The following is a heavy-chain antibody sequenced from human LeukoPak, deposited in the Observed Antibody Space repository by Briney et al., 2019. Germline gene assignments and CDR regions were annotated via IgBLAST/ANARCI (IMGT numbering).Heavy chain of an antibody. D-gene: IGHD6-13*01. J-gene: IGHJ6*02. CDR1: GFSFSHYA. CDR3: ARAFGGADIAAAGISWYYYYGMDV. CDR2: ISYDGSNT. Sequence: QAGGSLRLSCTASGFSFSHYAMHWIRQAPGKGLEWVALISYDGSNTYYGDSEKGRFTISRDNAKNSLYLQMNSLRAEDTAVYYCARAFGGADIAAAGISWYYYYGMDVWGQGTTVTVSS. V-gene: IGHV3-30-3*01.